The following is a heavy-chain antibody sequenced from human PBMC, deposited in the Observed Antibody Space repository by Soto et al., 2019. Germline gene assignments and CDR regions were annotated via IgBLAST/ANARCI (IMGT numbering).Heavy chain of an antibody. J-gene: IGHJ4*02. CDR1: GFTLGNYW. V-gene: IGHV3-74*01. D-gene: IGHD1-1*01. CDR3: ARGGLEPLDY. CDR2: INDYGTTI. Sequence: HPGGSLRLSCAASGFTLGNYWMHWVRQAPGKGLVWVSRINDYGTTINYAESVEGRFIISRDDAKSEVYLQMNNLRAEDSAVYYCARGGLEPLDYWGQGALVTVSS.